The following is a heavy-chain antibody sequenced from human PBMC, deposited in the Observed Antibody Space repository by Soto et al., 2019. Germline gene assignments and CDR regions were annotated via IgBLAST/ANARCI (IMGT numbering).Heavy chain of an antibody. CDR2: ILYDGSNT. V-gene: IGHV3-30*18. D-gene: IGHD4-4*01. CDR3: AKSRDGYSFYYFYGLDV. CDR1: GFTFSNFG. Sequence: GGSLRLSCAASGFTFSNFGMHWVRQAPGKGLEWVAAILYDGSNTYYADSMKGRFTIYRDNSKNTLYLEMNSLRAEDTAVYHCAKSRDGYSFYYFYGLDVWGQGTTVTVSS. J-gene: IGHJ6*02.